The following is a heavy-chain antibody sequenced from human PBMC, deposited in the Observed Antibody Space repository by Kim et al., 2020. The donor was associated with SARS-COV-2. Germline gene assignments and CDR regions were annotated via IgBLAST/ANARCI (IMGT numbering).Heavy chain of an antibody. CDR3: TVDLVGPTGMAY. CDR2: ARNKANGYSP. CDR1: GFSLSDQY. D-gene: IGHD1-26*01. J-gene: IGHJ4*02. Sequence: GGSLRLSCAASGFSLSDQYMDWVRQAPGKGLEWVGRARNKANGYSPQYAASVNGRFTISRDDSKNSLYLQLNGLKTEDTAVYYCTVDLVGPTGMAYWGQGTLVTVSS. V-gene: IGHV3-72*01.